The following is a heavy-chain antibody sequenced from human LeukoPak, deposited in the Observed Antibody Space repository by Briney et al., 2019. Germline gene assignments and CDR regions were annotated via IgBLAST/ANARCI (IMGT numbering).Heavy chain of an antibody. CDR2: IYTTGST. CDR1: GGSISSGGYY. V-gene: IGHV4-61*02. J-gene: IGHJ4*02. CDR3: ARHHSGSYWGGAPIFDY. Sequence: SETLSLTCTVSGGSISSGGYYWSWIRQPAGKGLEWIGRIYTTGSTNYNPSLKSRVTISVDTSKNQFSLKLSSVTAADTAVYYCARHHSGSYWGGAPIFDYWGQGTLVTVSS. D-gene: IGHD1-26*01.